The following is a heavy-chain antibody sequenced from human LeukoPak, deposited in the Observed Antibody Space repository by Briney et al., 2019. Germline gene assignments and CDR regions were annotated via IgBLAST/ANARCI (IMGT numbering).Heavy chain of an antibody. V-gene: IGHV4-38-2*01. CDR2: IYHSGST. CDR1: GYSISSGYY. J-gene: IGHJ6*03. D-gene: IGHD3-3*01. CDR3: ARHANDFWSGYFHYYYYMDV. Sequence: SETLSLTCAVSGYSISSGYYWGWIRQPPGKGLEWIGSIYHSGSTYYNPSLKSRVTISVDTSKNQFSLKLSSVTAADTAVNYCARHANDFWSGYFHYYYYMDVWGKGTTVTVSS.